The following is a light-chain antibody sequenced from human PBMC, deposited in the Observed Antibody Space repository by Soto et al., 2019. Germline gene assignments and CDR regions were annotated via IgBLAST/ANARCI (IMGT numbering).Light chain of an antibody. CDR2: GAS. V-gene: IGKV3-20*01. J-gene: IGKJ1*01. CDR3: QQYGSLAWT. CDR1: QSVSSSY. Sequence: EIVLTQSPGTLSLSPGERATLSCRASQSVSSSYLAWYQQKPGQAPRLLIYGASSRATGIPDRFSGSGSGTDFTLTISRLEPEYFAVYYCQQYGSLAWTFGQGTKVDIK.